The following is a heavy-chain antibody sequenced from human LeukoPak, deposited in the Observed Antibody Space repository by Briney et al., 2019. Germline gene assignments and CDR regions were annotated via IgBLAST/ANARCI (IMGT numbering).Heavy chain of an antibody. CDR2: IYHSGST. CDR3: ARQYCSSTSCYGRGALDWFDP. CDR1: GGSISSGGYS. D-gene: IGHD2-2*01. V-gene: IGHV4-30-2*01. J-gene: IGHJ5*02. Sequence: SETLSLTCAVSGGSISSGGYSWSWLRQPPGKGLEWIVYIYHSGSTYYNPSLKSRVTMSVDRSKNQFSLKLSSVTAADTAVYYCARQYCSSTSCYGRGALDWFDPWGQGTLVTVSS.